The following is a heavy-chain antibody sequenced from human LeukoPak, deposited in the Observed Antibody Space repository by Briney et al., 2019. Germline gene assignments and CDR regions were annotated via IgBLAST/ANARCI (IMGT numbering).Heavy chain of an antibody. CDR2: VDPEDGET. CDR1: GYTFTEYY. CDR3: ATYSGWSTGY. Sequence: ASVKISCKVSGYTFTEYYMHWVQQAPGKGLEWMGLVDPEDGETIYAEKFQGRVTITADTSTDTAYMELSSLRSEDTAVYYCATYSGWSTGYWGQGTLVTVSS. D-gene: IGHD5-12*01. J-gene: IGHJ4*02. V-gene: IGHV1-69-2*01.